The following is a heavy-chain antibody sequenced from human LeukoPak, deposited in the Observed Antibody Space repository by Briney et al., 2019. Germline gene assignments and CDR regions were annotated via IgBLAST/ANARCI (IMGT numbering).Heavy chain of an antibody. J-gene: IGHJ4*02. V-gene: IGHV4-34*01. CDR1: GGSFSGYY. D-gene: IGHD6-6*01. CDR3: ANGQSIAARRGRDAFDI. Sequence: SETLSLTCAVYGGSFSGYYWSWIRQPPGKGLEWIGEINHSGSTNYNPSLKSRVTISVDTSKNQFSLKLSSVTAADTAVYYCANGQSIAARRGRDAFDIWGQGTLVTVSS. CDR2: INHSGST.